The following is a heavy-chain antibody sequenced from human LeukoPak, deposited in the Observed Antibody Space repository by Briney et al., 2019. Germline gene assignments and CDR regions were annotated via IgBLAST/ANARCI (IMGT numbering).Heavy chain of an antibody. V-gene: IGHV4-61*08. CDR1: GGSISSGDYY. J-gene: IGHJ4*02. D-gene: IGHD3-22*01. Sequence: SETLSLTCTVSGGSISSGDYYWSWIRQPPGKGLEWIGYIYYSGSTNYNPSLKSRVTISVDTSKNQFSLKLSSVTAADTAVYYCAREGPNYYDSSGLFDYWGQGTLVTVSS. CDR3: AREGPNYYDSSGLFDY. CDR2: IYYSGST.